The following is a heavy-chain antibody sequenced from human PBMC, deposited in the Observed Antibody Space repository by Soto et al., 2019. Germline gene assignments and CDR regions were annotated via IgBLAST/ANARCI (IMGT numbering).Heavy chain of an antibody. Sequence: QVQLVQSGAEVTKPGASVKVSCKASGYTFTSYDSNWVRQATGQGLEWMGWMKPNSGNTGYAQKFKGRVTLTRNTPKSTAYMELSSLCSEDTALYYCARELSGSRDSLGQGSVFTVSS. CDR3: ARELSGSRDS. CDR1: GYTFTSYD. V-gene: IGHV1-8*01. J-gene: IGHJ4*02. CDR2: MKPNSGNT. D-gene: IGHD1-26*01.